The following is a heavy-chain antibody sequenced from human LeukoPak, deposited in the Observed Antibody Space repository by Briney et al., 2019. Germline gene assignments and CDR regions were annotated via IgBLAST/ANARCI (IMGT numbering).Heavy chain of an antibody. CDR2: ISYDGSNK. J-gene: IGHJ4*02. CDR3: AKYSELMVPHGPFDY. Sequence: GRSLRLSCAASGFTFSSYGMHWVRQAPVKGLEWVAAISYDGSNKYYADSVKGRFTISRDNSKNTLYLQMNSLRAEDTAVYYCAKYSELMVPHGPFDYWGQGTLVTVSS. V-gene: IGHV3-30*18. D-gene: IGHD2-21*01. CDR1: GFTFSSYG.